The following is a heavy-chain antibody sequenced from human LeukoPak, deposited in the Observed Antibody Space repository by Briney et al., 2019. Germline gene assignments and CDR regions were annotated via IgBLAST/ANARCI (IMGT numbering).Heavy chain of an antibody. V-gene: IGHV3-66*01. Sequence: PGGSLRLSCAASGLTVSSNYMSWVRQAPGKGLEWVSVIYNSGSTSYADSVKGRFTISRDNSKNTLYLQMNSLRAEDTAVYYCAGDQVGCGGDCYGDAFDLWGQGTLVTVSS. J-gene: IGHJ3*01. CDR2: IYNSGST. D-gene: IGHD2-21*02. CDR1: GLTVSSNY. CDR3: AGDQVGCGGDCYGDAFDL.